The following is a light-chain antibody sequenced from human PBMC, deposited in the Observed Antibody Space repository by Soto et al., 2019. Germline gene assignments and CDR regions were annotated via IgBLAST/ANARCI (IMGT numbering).Light chain of an antibody. J-gene: IGKJ1*01. Sequence: EIVLTQSPGTLSLSPGERATLSCRASQSVSSSYLAWYQQKPGQAPRLLIYGASSRATGIPDRFSGSGSGTDFTLTMSRLEPEDFAVYYCQQYGSSRWTFGQGPKVEIK. CDR1: QSVSSSY. V-gene: IGKV3-20*01. CDR2: GAS. CDR3: QQYGSSRWT.